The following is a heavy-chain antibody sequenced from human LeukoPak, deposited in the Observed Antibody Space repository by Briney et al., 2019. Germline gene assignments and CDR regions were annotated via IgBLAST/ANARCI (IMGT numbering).Heavy chain of an antibody. J-gene: IGHJ6*03. CDR3: ARSDTVTMYYYYYYMDV. CDR2: MNPNSGNT. V-gene: IGHV1-8*01. Sequence: ASVKVSCKASGYTFTSYDINWVRQAPGQGLEWMGWMNPNSGNTGYAQKFQGRVTMTRNTSISTAYMELSSLRSEDTAVYYCARSDTVTMYYYYYYMDVWGKGTTVTVSS. D-gene: IGHD4-17*01. CDR1: GYTFTSYD.